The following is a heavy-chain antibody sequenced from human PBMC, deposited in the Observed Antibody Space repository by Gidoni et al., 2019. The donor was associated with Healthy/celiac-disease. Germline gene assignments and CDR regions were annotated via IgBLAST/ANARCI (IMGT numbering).Heavy chain of an antibody. CDR1: GGSIRSSSYY. J-gene: IGHJ3*02. CDR2: IYYSGST. D-gene: IGHD2-2*02. V-gene: IGHV4-39*07. CDR3: ARDGRYCSSTSCYNDAFDI. Sequence: QLLLQESGPVLVKPSETLSHTCTVSGGSIRSSSYYWDWIRQPPGKGLEWIGSIYYSGSTYYNPSLKSRVTISVDTSKNQFSLKLSSVTAADTAVYYCARDGRYCSSTSCYNDAFDIWGQGTMVTVSS.